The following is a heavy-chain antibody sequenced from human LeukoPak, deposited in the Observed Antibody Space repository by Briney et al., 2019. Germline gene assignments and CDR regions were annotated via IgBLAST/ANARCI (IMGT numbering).Heavy chain of an antibody. CDR1: GGSISSGDYY. CDR2: IYYSGST. V-gene: IGHV4-30-4*08. CDR3: ATYDYGDYGGSDAFDI. J-gene: IGHJ3*02. D-gene: IGHD4-17*01. Sequence: SQILSLTCTVSGGSISSGDYYWSWIRQPPGKGLEWIGYIYYSGSTYYNPSLKSRVTISVDTSKNQFSLKLSSVTAADTAVYYCATYDYGDYGGSDAFDIWGQGTMVTVSS.